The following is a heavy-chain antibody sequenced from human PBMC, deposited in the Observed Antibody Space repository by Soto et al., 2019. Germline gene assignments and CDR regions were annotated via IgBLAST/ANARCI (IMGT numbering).Heavy chain of an antibody. CDR2: INPQTGGT. D-gene: IGHD2-2*01. J-gene: IGHJ6*02. CDR1: GYTFTGYY. Sequence: QVQLVQSGAEVKTPGASVRVSCKASGYTFTGYYIHWVREAPGQGLEWMGWINPQTGGTSYAQKFQGRVTLSMDTSINTAYLELSRLTFDDAAVYFCARERYQVISDGMDVWGQGTTVTVSS. V-gene: IGHV1-2*02. CDR3: ARERYQVISDGMDV.